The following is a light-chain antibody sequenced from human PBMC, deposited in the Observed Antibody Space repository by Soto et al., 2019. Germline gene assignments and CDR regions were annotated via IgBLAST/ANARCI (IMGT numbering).Light chain of an antibody. CDR2: GAS. V-gene: IGKV3-20*01. CDR3: QLYGSSRRYT. J-gene: IGKJ2*01. CDR1: QGVSGTY. Sequence: DIVLTQSPGTLSLSPGERATLSCRASQGVSGTYLAWYQQKPGRAPRVLIYGASIRAAGIPDRFSGSGSGTDFTLTINRLEPEDFAVYCCQLYGSSRRYTFGQGTKLEIK.